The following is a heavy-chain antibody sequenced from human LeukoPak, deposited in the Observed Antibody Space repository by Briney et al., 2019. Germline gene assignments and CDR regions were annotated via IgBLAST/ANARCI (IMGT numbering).Heavy chain of an antibody. CDR2: IYWNDDK. V-gene: IGHV2-5*01. D-gene: IGHD6-19*01. Sequence: SGPTLVKPTQTLTLTCTFSGFSLSTSGVGVGWIRQPPGKALEWLALIYWNDDKRYSPPLKGRLTITKDASKNQVVLTMTNMDPVDTATYYCAHRRGIAVAGDAFDIWGQGTMVTVSS. CDR3: AHRRGIAVAGDAFDI. CDR1: GFSLSTSGVG. J-gene: IGHJ3*02.